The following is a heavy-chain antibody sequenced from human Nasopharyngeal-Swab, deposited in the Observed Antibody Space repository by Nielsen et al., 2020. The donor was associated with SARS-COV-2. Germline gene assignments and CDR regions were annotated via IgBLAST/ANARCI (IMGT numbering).Heavy chain of an antibody. CDR1: GGTFGSYA. J-gene: IGHJ4*02. CDR2: IFPIFGTS. CDR3: ARDLGPGSFDY. Sequence: SVKVSCKASGGTFGSYAISWVRQAPGQGLEWMGGIFPIFGTSNYAQKFQGRVTITADKSTSTAYMELSSLRSEDTAVYYCARDLGPGSFDYWGQGTLVTVSS. D-gene: IGHD7-27*01. V-gene: IGHV1-69*06.